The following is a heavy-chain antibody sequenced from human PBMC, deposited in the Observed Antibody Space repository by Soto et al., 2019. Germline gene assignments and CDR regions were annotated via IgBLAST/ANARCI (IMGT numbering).Heavy chain of an antibody. V-gene: IGHV1-69*01. J-gene: IGHJ5*02. D-gene: IGHD1-26*01. CDR1: GGVFRNYA. CDR3: ARDRWGSYSFAS. Sequence: QVQLVQSGAEVKKPGSSVKVSCKASGGVFRNYAINWVRQAPGQGLEWMGGIIPVFGTADYPQKFQGRVTITADDSTTTAYMELTSLKTEDTAVYFCARDRWGSYSFASWGQGTLVTVAS. CDR2: IIPVFGTA.